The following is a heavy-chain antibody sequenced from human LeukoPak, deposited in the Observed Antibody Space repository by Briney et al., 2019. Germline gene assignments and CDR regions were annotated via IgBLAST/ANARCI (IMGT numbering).Heavy chain of an antibody. CDR2: ISSSSSYI. V-gene: IGHV3-21*01. D-gene: IGHD6-6*01. J-gene: IGHJ4*02. CDR1: GFTVSSYS. CDR3: ARVYSSSSKEFDY. Sequence: GGSLRLSCAASGFTVSSYSMNWVRQAPGKGLEWVSSISSSSSYIYYADSVKGRFTISRDNAKNSLYLQMNSLRAEDTAVYYCARVYSSSSKEFDYWGQGTLVTVSS.